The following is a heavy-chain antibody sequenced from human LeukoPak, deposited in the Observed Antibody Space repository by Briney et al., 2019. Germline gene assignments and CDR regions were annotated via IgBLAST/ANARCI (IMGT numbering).Heavy chain of an antibody. CDR3: AKHPRGSVVTAIRFDY. CDR1: GFTFSSYA. D-gene: IGHD2-21*02. V-gene: IGHV3-23*01. CDR2: ISGSGGST. J-gene: IGHJ4*02. Sequence: PGGSLRLSCAASGFTFSSYAMSWVRQAPGKGLEWVSAISGSGGSTYYADSVKGRFTISRDNSKNTLYLQMNSLRAEDTVVYYCAKHPRGSVVTAIRFDYWGQGTLVTVSS.